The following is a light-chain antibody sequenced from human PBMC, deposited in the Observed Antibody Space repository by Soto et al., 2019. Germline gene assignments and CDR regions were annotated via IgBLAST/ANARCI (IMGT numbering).Light chain of an antibody. Sequence: AIQVSQSPSSLSACVGDRVTITCRASQGIRNDLGWYQQKPGKAPKLLIYAASSLQSGVPSRFSGSGSGTDFTLTISSLQPEDFATYYCLQDYNYPLTFGGGTKVDIK. CDR1: QGIRND. J-gene: IGKJ4*01. CDR2: AAS. V-gene: IGKV1-6*01. CDR3: LQDYNYPLT.